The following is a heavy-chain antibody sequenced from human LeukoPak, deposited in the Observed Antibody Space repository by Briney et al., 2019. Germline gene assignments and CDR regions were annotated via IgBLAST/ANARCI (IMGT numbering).Heavy chain of an antibody. V-gene: IGHV1-2*02. D-gene: IGHD2-2*01. CDR2: INPNSGGT. Sequence: ASVKVSCKASGDTFTGYYLHWVRQAPGQGLEWVDWINPNSGGTNYAQKFQGRVTMTRDTSISTAYMELTRLTSDDTAVYYCARRQLLWSIDYWGQGTLVTVSS. CDR1: GDTFTGYY. J-gene: IGHJ4*02. CDR3: ARRQLLWSIDY.